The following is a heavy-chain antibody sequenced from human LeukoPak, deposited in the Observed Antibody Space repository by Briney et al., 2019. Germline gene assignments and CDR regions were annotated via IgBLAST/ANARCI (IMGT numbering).Heavy chain of an antibody. J-gene: IGHJ4*02. V-gene: IGHV4-39*07. CDR3: AGDDFWSGYYGGVDY. CDR1: GGSISSSSYY. Sequence: PSETLSLTCTVSGGSISSSSYYWGWIPQPPGKGLEWIGNIYYSGSTYYNPSLKSRVTISVDTSKNQFSLKLSSVTAADTAVYYCAGDDFWSGYYGGVDYWGQGTLVTVSS. D-gene: IGHD3-3*01. CDR2: IYYSGST.